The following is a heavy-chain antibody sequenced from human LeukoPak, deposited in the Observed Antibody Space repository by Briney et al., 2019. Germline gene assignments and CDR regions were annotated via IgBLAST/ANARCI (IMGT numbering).Heavy chain of an antibody. CDR2: IKHGGSEK. CDR3: ARGDENYYGSGSQDY. V-gene: IGHV3-7*01. J-gene: IGHJ4*02. D-gene: IGHD3-10*01. Sequence: GGSLRLSCAASGFTFRSHWMNWVSQAPGKGLEWVANIKHGGSEKYYVDSVKGRFTISRDNAKNSLYLQMNSLRAEDTAVYYCARGDENYYGSGSQDYWGQGTLVTVSS. CDR1: GFTFRSHW.